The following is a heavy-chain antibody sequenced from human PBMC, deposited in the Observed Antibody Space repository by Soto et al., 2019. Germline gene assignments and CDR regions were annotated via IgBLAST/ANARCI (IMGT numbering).Heavy chain of an antibody. Sequence: QVQLVESGGGVVQPGRSLRLSCAASGFTFSSYGMHWVRQAPGKGLEWVAVISYDGSNKYYADSVKGRFTISRDNSKNTLYLQMNSLRAEDTAVYYWAVSWLEWPADYWGQGTLVTVSS. D-gene: IGHD3-3*01. J-gene: IGHJ4*02. CDR2: ISYDGSNK. V-gene: IGHV3-30*03. CDR3: AVSWLEWPADY. CDR1: GFTFSSYG.